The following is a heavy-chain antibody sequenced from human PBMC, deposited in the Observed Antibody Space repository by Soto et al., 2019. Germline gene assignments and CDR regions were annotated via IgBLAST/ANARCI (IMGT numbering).Heavy chain of an antibody. Sequence: TGLEWIGYIYSSGSTYYNPSLRSRVTISADTSKNQFSLRLSSVTAADTAVYYCVRDYDYDTSRNDAFDIWGQGTMVTVSS. J-gene: IGHJ3*02. V-gene: IGHV4-31*02. CDR3: VRDYDYDTSRNDAFDI. D-gene: IGHD3-22*01. CDR2: IYSSGST.